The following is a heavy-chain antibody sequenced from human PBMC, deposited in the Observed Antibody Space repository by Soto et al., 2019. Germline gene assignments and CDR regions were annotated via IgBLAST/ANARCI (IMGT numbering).Heavy chain of an antibody. J-gene: IGHJ6*03. CDR2: ISAYNGNT. Sequence: QDQLVQSGVEVKKPGASVKVSCKASGYSFTNYGITWVRQAPGQGFEWMGWISAYNGNTNYAQKFQGRVTMTTDASTRTAYLDLSSMRSDDTAVYDCARDRVVAPPVAGNTHYYYYMDVWCKVTTVTVSS. D-gene: IGHD6-19*01. V-gene: IGHV1-18*01. CDR1: GYSFTNYG. CDR3: ARDRVVAPPVAGNTHYYYYMDV.